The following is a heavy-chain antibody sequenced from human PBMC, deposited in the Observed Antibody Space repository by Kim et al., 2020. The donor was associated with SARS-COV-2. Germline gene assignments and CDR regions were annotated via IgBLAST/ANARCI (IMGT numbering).Heavy chain of an antibody. J-gene: IGHJ6*02. CDR2: ISSSSSTI. D-gene: IGHD3-10*01. Sequence: GGSLRLSCAASGFTFSSYSMNWVRPAPGKGLEWVSYISSSSSTIYYADSVKGRFTISRDNAKNSLYLQMNSLRDEDTAVYYCAREGYYGSGSYDYYYYYGMDVRGQGTTVTVS. CDR1: GFTFSSYS. CDR3: AREGYYGSGSYDYYYYYGMDV. V-gene: IGHV3-48*02.